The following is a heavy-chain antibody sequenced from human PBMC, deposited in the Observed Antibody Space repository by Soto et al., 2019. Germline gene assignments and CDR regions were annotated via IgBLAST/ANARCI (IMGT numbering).Heavy chain of an antibody. Sequence: GASVKVSCKASGYTFNSYGITWVRQAPGQGLEWMGWISAYNGKTNYVQKLQGRVTMTTDTSTSTAYMELRSLRSDDTAVYYCAKSSGGAVAYAPLDYWGQGTLVTVSS. V-gene: IGHV1-18*01. CDR1: GYTFNSYG. CDR3: AKSSGGAVAYAPLDY. D-gene: IGHD3-10*01. CDR2: ISAYNGKT. J-gene: IGHJ4*02.